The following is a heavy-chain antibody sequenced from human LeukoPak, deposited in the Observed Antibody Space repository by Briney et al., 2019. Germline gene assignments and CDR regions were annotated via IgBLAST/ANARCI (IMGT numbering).Heavy chain of an antibody. D-gene: IGHD6-13*01. J-gene: IGHJ5*02. Sequence: ASVKVSCKASGYTFTGSYMHWVRQAPGQGLECMGWINPNTGGTNYAQQFQGRVTMTRDTSISTAYMELSRLKSDDTAVYYCARQRVAAAGPNWFDPWGQGTLVTVSS. V-gene: IGHV1-2*02. CDR1: GYTFTGSY. CDR2: INPNTGGT. CDR3: ARQRVAAAGPNWFDP.